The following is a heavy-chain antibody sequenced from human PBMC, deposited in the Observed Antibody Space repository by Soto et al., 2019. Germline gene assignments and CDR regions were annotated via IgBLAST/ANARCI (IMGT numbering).Heavy chain of an antibody. CDR1: GYTFTGYY. Sequence: SVKVSCKASGYTFTGYYMHWVRQAPGQGLEWMGWINPNSGGTNYAQKFQGRVTMTRDTSISTAYMELSRLRSDDTAVHYCARSVLGRSGYYYYGMDVWGQGTTVTVSS. V-gene: IGHV1-2*02. D-gene: IGHD3-22*01. J-gene: IGHJ6*02. CDR2: INPNSGGT. CDR3: ARSVLGRSGYYYYGMDV.